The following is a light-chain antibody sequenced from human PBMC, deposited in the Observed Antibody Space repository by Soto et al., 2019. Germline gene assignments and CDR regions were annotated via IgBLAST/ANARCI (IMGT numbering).Light chain of an antibody. CDR3: QQHHTSPLT. J-gene: IGKJ1*01. CDR1: QSVSSSY. V-gene: IGKV3-20*01. Sequence: EIVLTQSPATLSLSPGERATFSCRASQSVSSSYIAWYQQKRGQAPRRPIYGASIRATGIPDRFSGSGSATDFTLTISRLEPEDFALYYCQQHHTSPLTFGQGTKVDIK. CDR2: GAS.